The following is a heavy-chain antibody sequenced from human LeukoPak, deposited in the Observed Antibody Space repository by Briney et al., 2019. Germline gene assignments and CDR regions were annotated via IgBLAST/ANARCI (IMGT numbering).Heavy chain of an antibody. V-gene: IGHV4-61*02. D-gene: IGHD2-2*01. Sequence: SETLSLTCTVSGGSISSGSYYWSWIRQPAGKGLEWIGRIYTSGSTNYNPSLKSRVTISVDTSKNQFSLKLSSVTAADTAVYYCARSNIVVVPAAIHRFDPWGQGTLVTVSS. CDR2: IYTSGST. CDR3: ARSNIVVVPAAIHRFDP. J-gene: IGHJ5*02. CDR1: GGSISSGSYY.